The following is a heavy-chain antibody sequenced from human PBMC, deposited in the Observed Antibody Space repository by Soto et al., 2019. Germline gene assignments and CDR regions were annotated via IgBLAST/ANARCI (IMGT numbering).Heavy chain of an antibody. CDR2: INPSGGST. V-gene: IGHV1-46*01. Sequence: GASVKVSCKASGYTFTSYYMHWVRQAPGQGLEWMGIINPSGGSTSYAQKFQGRVTMTRDTSTSTVYMELSSLRSEDTAVYYCARVALSYYDSSGYLSAPNTEFDYWGQGTLVTVSS. CDR1: GYTFTSYY. J-gene: IGHJ4*02. CDR3: ARVALSYYDSSGYLSAPNTEFDY. D-gene: IGHD3-22*01.